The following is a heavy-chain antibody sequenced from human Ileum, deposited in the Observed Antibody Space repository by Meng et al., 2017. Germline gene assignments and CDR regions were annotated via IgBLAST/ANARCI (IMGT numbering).Heavy chain of an antibody. Sequence: GEVQERGREQGKPWGTRARTWDVSGGSISSSNWWSWDRKPPGKGLEWIGEIYHSGSTNDNPSLKSRVTISVDNSKNQFSLKLSSVTASDTAVYSCSSLGPRTAAGRVYYFDYWGQGTLVTVSS. CDR1: GGSISSSNW. CDR3: SSLGPRTAAGRVYYFDY. V-gene: IGHV4-4*02. J-gene: IGHJ4*02. CDR2: IYHSGST. D-gene: IGHD6-13*01.